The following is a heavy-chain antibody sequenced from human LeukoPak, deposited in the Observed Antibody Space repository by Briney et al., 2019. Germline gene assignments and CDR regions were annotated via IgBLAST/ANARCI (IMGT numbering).Heavy chain of an antibody. D-gene: IGHD5-18*01. CDR3: ARDNGSGYTYDYEHYYYYLDV. J-gene: IGHJ6*03. Sequence: SETLSLTCTVSGDSVSDDYFTWIRQPAGKGLEWIGRIHSGGTTNYNPSLKSRVTLSIDKSKKQISLRLTSVTAADTALYYCARDNGSGYTYDYEHYYYYLDVWGKGTTVTVSS. CDR1: GDSVSDDY. CDR2: IHSGGTT. V-gene: IGHV4-4*07.